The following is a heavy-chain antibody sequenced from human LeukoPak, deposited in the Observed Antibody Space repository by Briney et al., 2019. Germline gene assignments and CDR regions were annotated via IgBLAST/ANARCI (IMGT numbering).Heavy chain of an antibody. CDR2: ISSSGSTI. Sequence: PGGSLRLSCAASGFTFSSYEMNWVRQAPGKGLEWVSYISSSGSTIYYADSVKGRFTISRDNAKNSLYLQMNSLRAEDTAVHYCARAFSGYYFDYWGQGTLVTVSS. V-gene: IGHV3-48*03. CDR1: GFTFSSYE. D-gene: IGHD1-26*01. J-gene: IGHJ4*02. CDR3: ARAFSGYYFDY.